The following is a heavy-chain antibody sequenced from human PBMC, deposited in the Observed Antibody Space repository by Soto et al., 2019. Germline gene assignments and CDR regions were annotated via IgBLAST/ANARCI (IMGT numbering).Heavy chain of an antibody. J-gene: IGHJ6*02. CDR2: INSDETTR. Sequence: GGSLRLSCAASGFTFSTYWMHWVRQVPGKGLVWVSQINSDETTRSYADSVKGRFTISRDNAKNTLYLQMNSLRDEDTAVYYCARVGYSYAYYYYYGMDVWGQGTTVTVSS. CDR1: GFTFSTYW. CDR3: ARVGYSYAYYYYYGMDV. V-gene: IGHV3-74*01. D-gene: IGHD5-18*01.